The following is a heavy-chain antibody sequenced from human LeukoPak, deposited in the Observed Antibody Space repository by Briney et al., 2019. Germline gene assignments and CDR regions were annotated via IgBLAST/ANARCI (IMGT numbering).Heavy chain of an antibody. V-gene: IGHV3-21*01. Sequence: GGSLRLSCAASGFTFSSYIINWVRQAPGKGLEWVSSISSSSSYIYYADSVKGRFTISRDNAKNSLYLQMNSLRAEDTAVYYCASNYDFWSGIMDVWGKGTTVTVSS. CDR2: ISSSSSYI. J-gene: IGHJ6*03. CDR3: ASNYDFWSGIMDV. CDR1: GFTFSSYI. D-gene: IGHD3-3*01.